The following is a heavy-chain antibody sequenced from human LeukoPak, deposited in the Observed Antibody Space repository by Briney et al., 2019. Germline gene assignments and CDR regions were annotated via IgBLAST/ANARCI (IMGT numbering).Heavy chain of an antibody. Sequence: ASVKVSCKASGYTFTGYYMHWVRQAPGQGLEWMGWINPNSGGTNYAQKFQGRVTMTRDTSTSTAYMELSRLRSDDTAVYYCARGEVANFYYYYGMDVWGQGTTVTVSS. V-gene: IGHV1-2*02. J-gene: IGHJ6*02. CDR3: ARGEVANFYYYYGMDV. CDR1: GYTFTGYY. CDR2: INPNSGGT. D-gene: IGHD1-26*01.